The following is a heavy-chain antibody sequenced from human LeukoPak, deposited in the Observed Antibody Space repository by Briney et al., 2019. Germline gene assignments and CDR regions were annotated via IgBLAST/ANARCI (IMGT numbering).Heavy chain of an antibody. CDR3: ARVRGTFGVVMTNWFDP. J-gene: IGHJ5*02. Sequence: PSETLSLTCVVSGFFINSGYNWGWIRQPPKKGLDWIGTVYHSGRTYHNPSLESRVTILVDMSKNQFSLNLSSVTAADTAVYYCARVRGTFGVVMTNWFDPWGQGTLVTVSS. CDR1: GFFINSGYN. CDR2: VYHSGRT. D-gene: IGHD3-3*01. V-gene: IGHV4-38-2*01.